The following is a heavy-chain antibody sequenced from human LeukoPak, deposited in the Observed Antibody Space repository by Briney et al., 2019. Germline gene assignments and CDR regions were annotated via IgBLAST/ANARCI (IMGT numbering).Heavy chain of an antibody. CDR3: ARGRNIELTTVSPGSDS. D-gene: IGHD4-11*01. Sequence: GSVTVSCKASGYTFTDYYMHWVRQAPGQGLEWMGWLNPNSGDTIYAQKYQGRVSMTRDTSISTAYMGMSDLRSDDTAVYYCARGRNIELTTVSPGSDSWGQGTLVTVS. CDR1: GYTFTDYY. J-gene: IGHJ4*02. V-gene: IGHV1-2*02. CDR2: LNPNSGDT.